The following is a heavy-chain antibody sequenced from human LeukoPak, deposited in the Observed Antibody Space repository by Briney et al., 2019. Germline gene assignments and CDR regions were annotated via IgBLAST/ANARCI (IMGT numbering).Heavy chain of an antibody. CDR3: ARRSRFCSSTSCYVGYYGMDV. V-gene: IGHV5-10-1*01. J-gene: IGHJ6*02. D-gene: IGHD2-2*01. CDR2: IDPSDSYT. CDR1: GYSFTSYW. Sequence: GESLKISCKGSGYSFTSYWISWVRQMPGKGLEWMGRIDPSDSYTNYSPSFQGHVTISANKSISTAYLQWSSLKASDTAMYYCARRSRFCSSTSCYVGYYGMDVWGQGTTVTVSS.